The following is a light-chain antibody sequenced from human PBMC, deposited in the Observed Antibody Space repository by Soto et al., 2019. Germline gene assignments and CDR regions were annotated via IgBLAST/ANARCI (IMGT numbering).Light chain of an antibody. CDR2: GAS. CDR3: QQYGGSPIT. Sequence: EVVLTQSPGTLSFSPGDRATLSCGASQSVTSKLAWYQQKPGQAPRLLSSGASNRATGIPDRFSGSGSGTDFTLTISRLEPDDFALYFCQQYGGSPITFGLGTRLEIK. V-gene: IGKV3-20*01. J-gene: IGKJ5*01. CDR1: QSVTSK.